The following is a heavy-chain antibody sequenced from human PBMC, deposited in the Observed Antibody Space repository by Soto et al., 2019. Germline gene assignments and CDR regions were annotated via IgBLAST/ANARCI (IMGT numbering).Heavy chain of an antibody. CDR2: IIPIFGTA. CDR3: AREIFGVIISGGRDAFDI. D-gene: IGHD3-3*01. CDR1: GGTFSTYA. Sequence: SVKVSCKASGGTFSTYAISWERQAPGQGLEWMGGIIPIFGTAKYAQKFQGRVTITADESTSTAYMELSSLRSEDTAVYYCAREIFGVIISGGRDAFDIWGEGTMVT. V-gene: IGHV1-69*13. J-gene: IGHJ3*02.